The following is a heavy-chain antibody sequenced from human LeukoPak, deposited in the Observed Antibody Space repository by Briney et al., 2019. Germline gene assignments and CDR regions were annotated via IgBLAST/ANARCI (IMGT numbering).Heavy chain of an antibody. Sequence: GGSLRLSCAASGFTSSSYSMNWVRQAPGKGLEWVSSISSSSSYIYYADSVKGRFTISRDNAKNSLYLQMNSLRAEDTAVYYCASPIVVVPAAMKAYDYWGQGTLVTVSS. CDR3: ASPIVVVPAAMKAYDY. CDR1: GFTSSSYS. J-gene: IGHJ4*02. V-gene: IGHV3-21*01. CDR2: ISSSSSYI. D-gene: IGHD2-2*01.